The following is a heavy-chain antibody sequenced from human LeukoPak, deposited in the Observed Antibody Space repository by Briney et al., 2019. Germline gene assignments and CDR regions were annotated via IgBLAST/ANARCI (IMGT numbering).Heavy chain of an antibody. CDR1: GGSFRGYS. J-gene: IGHJ3*02. CDR2: INHSGST. Sequence: PSETLSLTCAVYGGSFRGYSWSWIHQPPGKGLEWIGEINHSGSTNYNPSLKSRVTISADTSKSQFSLRLTSVTAADTAVYYCASGYFDWLFAFDIWGQGTMVTVSS. CDR3: ASGYFDWLFAFDI. D-gene: IGHD3-9*01. V-gene: IGHV4-34*01.